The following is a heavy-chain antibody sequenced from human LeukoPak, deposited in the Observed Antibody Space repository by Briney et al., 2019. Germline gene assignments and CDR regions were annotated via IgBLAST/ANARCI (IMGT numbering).Heavy chain of an antibody. V-gene: IGHV1-69*06. CDR1: GGTFSSYA. CDR2: IIPIFGTA. J-gene: IGHJ4*02. D-gene: IGHD6-19*01. CDR3: AREAAVAGTEY. Sequence: SVKVSCKASGGTFSSYAISWVRQTPGQGLEWMGGIIPIFGTANYARKFQGRVTITADKSTSTAYMELSSLRSEDTAVYYCAREAAVAGTEYWGQGTLVTVSS.